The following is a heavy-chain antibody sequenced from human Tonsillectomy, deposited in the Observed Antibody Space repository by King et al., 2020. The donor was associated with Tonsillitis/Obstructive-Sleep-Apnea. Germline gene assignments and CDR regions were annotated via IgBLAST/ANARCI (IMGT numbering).Heavy chain of an antibody. CDR1: GYTFTSYD. CDR3: ARFYTVEYQMVYGKQSTKLYYYMDV. Sequence: QLVQSGAEVKKPGASVKVSCKASGYTFTSYDINWVRQAPGQGLEWMGWMNPNSGDSVYAQKFQGRVSLTRNTSISTAYMELSGLRPEDTAVYHCARFYTVEYQMVYGKQSTKLYYYMDVWGKGTTVTVS. V-gene: IGHV1-8*01. D-gene: IGHD2-8*01. J-gene: IGHJ6*03. CDR2: MNPNSGDS.